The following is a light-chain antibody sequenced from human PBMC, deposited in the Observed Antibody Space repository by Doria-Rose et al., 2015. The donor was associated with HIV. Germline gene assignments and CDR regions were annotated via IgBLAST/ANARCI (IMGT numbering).Light chain of an antibody. CDR3: QQFDSFPRT. Sequence: TQSPSFLSASVGVRVTITCRASQGISRYLAWYQQKPGKAPTLLIFGASTLQSGVPSRFSGSGSGTEFTLTISSLQPEDFATYYCQQFDSFPRTFSQGTKVELK. J-gene: IGKJ1*01. CDR1: QGISRY. CDR2: GAS. V-gene: IGKV1-9*01.